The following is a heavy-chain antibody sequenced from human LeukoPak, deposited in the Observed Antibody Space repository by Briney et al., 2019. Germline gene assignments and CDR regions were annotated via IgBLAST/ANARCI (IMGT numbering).Heavy chain of an antibody. CDR1: GGSLSNHY. Sequence: TSETLSLTCTISGGSLSNHYWNWIRQAAGTGPEYIGRIFHTGTANYNPSLKSRVTMSMDTSKNQLSLKLTSLTAADTAVYYCARGPLGGEGFDIWGQGTMVSVSS. D-gene: IGHD3-10*01. CDR3: ARGPLGGEGFDI. CDR2: IFHTGTA. J-gene: IGHJ3*02. V-gene: IGHV4-4*07.